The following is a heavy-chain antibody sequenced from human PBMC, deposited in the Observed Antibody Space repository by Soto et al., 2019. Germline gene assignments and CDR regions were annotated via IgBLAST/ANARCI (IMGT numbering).Heavy chain of an antibody. J-gene: IGHJ4*02. CDR3: ARDIYNSDLGY. Sequence: SETLSLTCTVSGGPISNYYWSWIRQPPGKGPEWIGYIYYSGSTKYNPSPKSRVSMSVDTSKNQFFLNLRPVSAADTAVYYCARDIYNSDLGYWRQGALVTFSS. CDR2: IYYSGST. D-gene: IGHD1-1*01. V-gene: IGHV4-59*01. CDR1: GGPISNYY.